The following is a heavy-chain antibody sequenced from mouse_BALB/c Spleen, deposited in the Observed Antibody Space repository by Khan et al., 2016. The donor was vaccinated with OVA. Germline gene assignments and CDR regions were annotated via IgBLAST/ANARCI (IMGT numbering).Heavy chain of an antibody. D-gene: IGHD1-2*01. J-gene: IGHJ3*01. V-gene: IGHV3-2*02. CDR1: GYSITSDYA. Sequence: EVQLQESGPGLVKPSQSLSLTCTVTGYSITSDYASNWIRQFPGNKLAWMGYISYSGSTSYNPSPKSRVSITRHTSKNQFLLLLNSVTIEDTATYYCASTTYITYGGWFAYWGQGTLGTVSA. CDR3: ASTTYITYGGWFAY. CDR2: ISYSGST.